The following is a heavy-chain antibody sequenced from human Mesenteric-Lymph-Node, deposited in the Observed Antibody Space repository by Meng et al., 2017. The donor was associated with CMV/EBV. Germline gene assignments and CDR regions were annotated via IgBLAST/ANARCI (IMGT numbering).Heavy chain of an antibody. D-gene: IGHD3-9*01. CDR2: INPNSGGT. CDR1: GYTFTGYY. J-gene: IGHJ6*02. CDR3: ARDRLIPAGYFYYYYGMDV. V-gene: IGHV1-2*02. Sequence: ASVKVSCKASGYTFTGYYMHWVRQAPGQGLEGMGWINPNSGGTNYAQKFQGRVTMTRDTSISTAYMELSRLRSDDTAVYYCARDRLIPAGYFYYYYGMDVWGQGTTVTVSS.